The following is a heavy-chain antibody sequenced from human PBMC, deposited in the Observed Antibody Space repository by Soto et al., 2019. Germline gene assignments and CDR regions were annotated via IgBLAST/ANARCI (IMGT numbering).Heavy chain of an antibody. CDR3: ARAIVVTVGGMDV. D-gene: IGHD5-12*01. CDR1: GGSISNADYY. CDR2: IYYSGSS. J-gene: IGHJ6*02. Sequence: QVQLQESGPGLVKPSQTLSLTCTVSGGSISNADYYWSWVRQPPGKGLEWIGYIYYSGSSFFNPSLKSRVTMSKDTSKNQFSLRLTSVTAADTAXXXCARAIVVTVGGMDVWGRGTTVTVSS. V-gene: IGHV4-30-4*01.